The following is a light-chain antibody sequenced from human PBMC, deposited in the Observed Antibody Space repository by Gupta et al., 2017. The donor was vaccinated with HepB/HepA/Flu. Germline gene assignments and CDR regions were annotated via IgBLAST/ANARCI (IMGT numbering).Light chain of an antibody. CDR1: SGSVSASYY. Sequence: QIVVTQEPSFSVSPGGTVTLTCGLSSGSVSASYYPSWYQQTPGQAPRRLIYSTNTRSSGVPDRFSGSILGNKAALTITGAQADDDSDYYCVLYMGSGIWVFGGGTKLTVL. J-gene: IGLJ3*02. CDR3: VLYMGSGIWV. CDR2: STN. V-gene: IGLV8-61*01.